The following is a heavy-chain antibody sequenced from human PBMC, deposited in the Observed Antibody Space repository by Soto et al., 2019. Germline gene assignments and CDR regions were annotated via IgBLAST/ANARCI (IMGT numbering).Heavy chain of an antibody. V-gene: IGHV4-30-2*01. Sequence: ASETLSLTCAVSGGSISSGGYSWSWIRQPPGKGLEWIGYIDHSGSTYYNPSLKSRVTISVDTSKNQLSLKLSSVTAADTAVYYCARDPSGSGPNFDYWGQGALVTVSS. CDR3: ARDPSGSGPNFDY. CDR2: IDHSGST. D-gene: IGHD3-10*01. J-gene: IGHJ4*02. CDR1: GGSISSGGYS.